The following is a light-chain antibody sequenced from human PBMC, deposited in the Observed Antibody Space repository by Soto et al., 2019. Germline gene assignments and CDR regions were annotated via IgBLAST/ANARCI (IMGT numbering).Light chain of an antibody. CDR2: KAS. CDR3: QQYNSYLIT. J-gene: IGKJ5*01. CDR1: QSISSW. Sequence: DIQLTQSPSTLSASVGDRVTITCRASQSISSWFAWYQQKPGKYPKLLIYKASSLESGVPSMFSGSGSGTEFTLTISSLQPDDFATYYCQQYNSYLITFGQGTRLEIK. V-gene: IGKV1-5*03.